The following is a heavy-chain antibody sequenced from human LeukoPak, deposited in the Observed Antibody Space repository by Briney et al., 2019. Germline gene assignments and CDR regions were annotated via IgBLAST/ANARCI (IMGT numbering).Heavy chain of an antibody. V-gene: IGHV3-53*01. D-gene: IGHD3-22*01. J-gene: IGHJ3*02. CDR1: GFTVSSNY. CDR2: IYSGGST. CDR3: ARESYDSSGWEALVI. Sequence: LGGSLRLSCAASGFTVSSNYMSWVRQAPGKGLEWVSVIYSGGSTYYADSVKGRFTISRDNSKNTLYLLMNSLRAEDTAVYYCARESYDSSGWEALVIWGQGTMVTVSS.